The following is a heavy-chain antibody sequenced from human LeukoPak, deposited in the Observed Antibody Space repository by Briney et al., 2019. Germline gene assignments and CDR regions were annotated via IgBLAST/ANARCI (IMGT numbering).Heavy chain of an antibody. D-gene: IGHD3-3*02. CDR1: GYSITSGYN. V-gene: IGHV4-38-2*02. CDR2: IYHSGSA. Sequence: SETLSLTCTVSGYSITSGYNWAWIRQPPGKVLEWIGSIYHSGSAYYNPSLKSRVTISVDTSKNQFSLKLSSVTAADTAVYYCARVVSTADWYFDLWGRGTLVTVSS. CDR3: ARVVSTADWYFDL. J-gene: IGHJ2*01.